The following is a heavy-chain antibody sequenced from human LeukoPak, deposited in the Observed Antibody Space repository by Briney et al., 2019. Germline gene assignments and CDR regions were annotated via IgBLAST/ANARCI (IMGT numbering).Heavy chain of an antibody. V-gene: IGHV4-34*01. CDR1: GGSFSGYY. CDR2: INHSGST. J-gene: IGHJ4*02. Sequence: PSETLSLTCAVYGGSFSGYYWSWIRQPPGKGLEWIGEINHSGSTNYNPSLKSRVTISVDTSKNQFSLKLSSVTAADTAVYYCARLKPTPTTYYYGSGRKGYFDYWGQGTLVTVSS. CDR3: ARLKPTPTTYYYGSGRKGYFDY. D-gene: IGHD3-10*01.